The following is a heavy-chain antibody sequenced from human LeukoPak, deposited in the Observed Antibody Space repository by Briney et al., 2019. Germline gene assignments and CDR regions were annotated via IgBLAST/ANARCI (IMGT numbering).Heavy chain of an antibody. CDR2: ISWNSGSI. D-gene: IGHD4-17*01. V-gene: IGHV3-9*03. J-gene: IGHJ4*02. Sequence: PGGSLRLSCAASGFTFDDYAMHWVRQAPGKGLEWVSGISWNSGSIGYADSVKGRFTISRDNAKNSLYLQMNSLRAEDMALYYCAKDISGDYGDQYYFDYWGQGTLVTVSS. CDR1: GFTFDDYA. CDR3: AKDISGDYGDQYYFDY.